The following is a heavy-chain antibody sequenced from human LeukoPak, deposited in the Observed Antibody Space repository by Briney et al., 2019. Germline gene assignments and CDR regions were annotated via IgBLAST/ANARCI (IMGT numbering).Heavy chain of an antibody. J-gene: IGHJ4*02. CDR2: VYYSGST. D-gene: IGHD3-10*01. V-gene: IGHV4-59*01. CDR1: GGSISSYY. CDR3: ARSELLWFGGVNSGFDY. Sequence: SETLSLTCTVSGGSISSYYWSWIRQPPGKGLEWIGYVYYSGSTNYNPSLKSRVTISVDTSKNQFSLKLSSVTAADTAVYYCARSELLWFGGVNSGFDYWGQGTLVTVSS.